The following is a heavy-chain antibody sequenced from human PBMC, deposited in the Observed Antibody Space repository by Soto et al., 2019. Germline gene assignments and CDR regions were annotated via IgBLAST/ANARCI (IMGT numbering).Heavy chain of an antibody. CDR3: ACAYGGNCLAY. J-gene: IGHJ4*02. CDR1: GGSISSDY. D-gene: IGHD2-15*01. V-gene: IGHV4-59*01. Sequence: SETLSLTCTGSGGSISSDYWSLIRQPPGKGLEWIGYMYYSGSTNYNPSLKSRVTISVDTSKNQFSLKLSSVTAADTAVYFCACAYGGNCLAYRGQGTLVTVSS. CDR2: MYYSGST.